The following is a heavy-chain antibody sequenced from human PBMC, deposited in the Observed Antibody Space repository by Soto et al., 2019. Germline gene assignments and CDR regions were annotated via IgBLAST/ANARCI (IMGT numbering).Heavy chain of an antibody. V-gene: IGHV4-4*02. Sequence: PSETLSLTCAVSGGSISSSNWWSWVRQPPGKGLEWIGEIYHSGSTNYNPSLKSRVTISVDKSKNQFSLKLSSVTAADTAVYYCARENYDFWSGYYYNWFGPWGQGTLVTVSS. CDR1: GGSISSSNW. J-gene: IGHJ5*02. CDR3: ARENYDFWSGYYYNWFGP. D-gene: IGHD3-3*01. CDR2: IYHSGST.